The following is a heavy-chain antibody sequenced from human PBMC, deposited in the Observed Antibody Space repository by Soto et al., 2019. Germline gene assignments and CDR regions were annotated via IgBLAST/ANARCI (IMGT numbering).Heavy chain of an antibody. CDR3: VTGDHLVR. CDR2: INPKTGDT. D-gene: IGHD6-6*01. J-gene: IGHJ4*02. CDR1: GYTFTGYY. Sequence: QMQLVQSGAEARKPGASVKVSCKTSGYTFTGYYLNWVRQAPGRGLGWVGWINPKTGDTNNAQKFQGRVTMTTDTSISTCYTELSGLKSDDTAVYYCVTGDHLVRWGQGTRVTVSS. V-gene: IGHV1-2*02.